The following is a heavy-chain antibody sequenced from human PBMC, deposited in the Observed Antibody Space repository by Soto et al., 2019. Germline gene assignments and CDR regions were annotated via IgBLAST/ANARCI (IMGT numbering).Heavy chain of an antibody. D-gene: IGHD4-4*01. J-gene: IGHJ5*02. CDR1: GGSISSGGYY. CDR2: IYYSGST. CDR3: ARGYYSNYEGGPDP. V-gene: IGHV4-31*03. Sequence: QVQLQESGPGLVKPSQTLSLTCTVSGGSISSGGYYWSWIRQHPGKGLEWIGYIYYSGSTYYNPSIKSRVTISVDTSKNQFSLKLSSVTAADTAVYYCARGYYSNYEGGPDPWGQGTLVTVSS.